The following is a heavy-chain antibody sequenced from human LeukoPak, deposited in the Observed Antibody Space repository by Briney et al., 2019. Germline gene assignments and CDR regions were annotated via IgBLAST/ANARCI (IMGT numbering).Heavy chain of an antibody. V-gene: IGHV4-4*02. D-gene: IGHD3-22*01. CDR3: ASAMIGVPDDAFDI. CDR1: GDSISSSHW. J-gene: IGHJ3*02. CDR2: IYHSGST. Sequence: SVTLSLTCAVSGDSISSSHWWSWVRQPPGKGLEWIGEIYHSGSTNYNPSLKSRVTISVDTSKNQFSLKLSSVTAADTAVYYCASAMIGVPDDAFDIWGQGTMVTVSS.